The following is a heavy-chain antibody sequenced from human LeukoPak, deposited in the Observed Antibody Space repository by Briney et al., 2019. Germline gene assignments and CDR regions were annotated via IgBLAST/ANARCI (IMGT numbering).Heavy chain of an antibody. D-gene: IGHD5-18*01. V-gene: IGHV3-23*01. J-gene: IGHJ4*02. Sequence: GGSLRLSCAASGFTFSSYAMNWVRQAPGKGLEWVSAISGSGGSTYYADSVKGRFTISRDNAKNSLYLQMNSLRAEDTAVYYCARDSKMCGDTAMSNWGQGTLVTVSS. CDR3: ARDSKMCGDTAMSN. CDR2: ISGSGGST. CDR1: GFTFSSYA.